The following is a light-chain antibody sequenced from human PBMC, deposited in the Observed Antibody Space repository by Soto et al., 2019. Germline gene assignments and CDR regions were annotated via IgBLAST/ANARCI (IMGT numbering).Light chain of an antibody. Sequence: DIQMTQSPSSLSAFVGDRVTITCRASQGVSNYLAWYQQKPGKVPKILIYAASTLQSGVSPRFSARGSGTDFTLTISSLQPEDVATYYCQKYNDFPWTFGQGTKVDI. V-gene: IGKV1-27*01. CDR2: AAS. CDR3: QKYNDFPWT. J-gene: IGKJ1*01. CDR1: QGVSNY.